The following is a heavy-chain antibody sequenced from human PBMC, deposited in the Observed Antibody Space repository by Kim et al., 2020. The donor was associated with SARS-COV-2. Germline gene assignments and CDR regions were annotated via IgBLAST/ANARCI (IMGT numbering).Heavy chain of an antibody. D-gene: IGHD3-9*01. Sequence: GGSLRLSCAASGFTFSSYGMHWVRQAPGKGLEWVAVISYDGSNKYYADSVKGRFTISRDNSKNTLYLQMNSLRAEDTAVYYCAKERGGITIFSQDYGMDVWGQGTTVTVSS. CDR3: AKERGGITIFSQDYGMDV. J-gene: IGHJ6*02. CDR1: GFTFSSYG. CDR2: ISYDGSNK. V-gene: IGHV3-30*18.